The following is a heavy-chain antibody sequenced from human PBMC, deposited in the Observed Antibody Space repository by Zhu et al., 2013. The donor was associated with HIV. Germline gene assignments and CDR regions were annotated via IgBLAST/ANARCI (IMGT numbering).Heavy chain of an antibody. CDR3: ARDLGERGYSYGFYDY. CDR1: GSSFRTYG. D-gene: IGHD5-18*01. Sequence: QVQLLQSGAEVKKPGSSVKVSCKVSGSSFRTYGLNWVRQAPGQGLQWMGGIIPVFGTVNYAQTFQDRVTITADELTKTAYMDLRRLRSEDTAVYYCARDLGERGYSYGFYDYWGQGNPGHRLL. V-gene: IGHV1-69*01. CDR2: IIPVFGTV. J-gene: IGHJ4*02.